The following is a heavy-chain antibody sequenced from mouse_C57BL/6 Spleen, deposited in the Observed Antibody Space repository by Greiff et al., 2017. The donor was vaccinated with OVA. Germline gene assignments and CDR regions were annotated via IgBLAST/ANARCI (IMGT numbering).Heavy chain of an antibody. CDR1: GFTFSSYG. J-gene: IGHJ3*01. Sequence: EVKLVESGGDLVKPGGSLKLSCAASGFTFSSYGMSWVRQTPDKRLEWVATISSGGSYTYYPDSVKGRFTISRDNAKNTLYLQMSSLKSEDTAMYYCARQDPNWDGAYWGQGTLVTVSA. CDR3: ARQDPNWDGAY. CDR2: ISSGGSYT. D-gene: IGHD4-1*01. V-gene: IGHV5-6*01.